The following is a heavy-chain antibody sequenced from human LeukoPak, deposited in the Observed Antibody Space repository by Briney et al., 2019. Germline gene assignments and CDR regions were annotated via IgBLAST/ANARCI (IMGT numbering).Heavy chain of an antibody. CDR3: ARVVYYDSSGYFDN. CDR1: GYPFNLYG. V-gene: IGHV1-18*01. D-gene: IGHD3-22*01. CDR2: ISPHTANT. J-gene: IGHJ4*02. Sequence: GASVTVSCTASGYPFNLYGITWVRQAPGQGLEWLGWISPHTANTNYVQNLQDRVTSTTDTSTSTVYMQLRSLRSDDTAVYYCARVVYYDSSGYFDNWGQGTLVTVSS.